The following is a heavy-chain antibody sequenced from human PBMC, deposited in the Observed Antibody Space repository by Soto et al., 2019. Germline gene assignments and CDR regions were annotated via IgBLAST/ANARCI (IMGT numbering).Heavy chain of an antibody. Sequence: ASVKISCKASGGIFSTYAISWLRQAPGQGLEWMGGIIPIFGTPNYAQRFQGRVTITADESTSTAYMELSRLRSEDTAVYYCARDRDDYGSGNYYNRIDFWGQGTLVTVSS. D-gene: IGHD3-10*01. J-gene: IGHJ4*02. CDR2: IIPIFGTP. CDR3: ARDRDDYGSGNYYNRIDF. CDR1: GGIFSTYA. V-gene: IGHV1-69*13.